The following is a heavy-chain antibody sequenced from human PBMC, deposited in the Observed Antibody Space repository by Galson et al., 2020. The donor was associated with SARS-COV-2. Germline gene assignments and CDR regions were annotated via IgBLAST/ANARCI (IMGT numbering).Heavy chain of an antibody. CDR3: ARGITIFGVVITAGYYYGMDV. CDR1: GFTFSSYA. CDR2: ISGSGGST. Sequence: PGGSLRLSCAASGFTFSSYAMSWVRQAPGKGLEWVSAISGSGGSTYYADSVKGRFTISRDNSKNTLYLQMNSLRAEDTAVYYCARGITIFGVVITAGYYYGMDVWGQGTTVTVSS. V-gene: IGHV3-23*01. J-gene: IGHJ6*02. D-gene: IGHD3-3*01.